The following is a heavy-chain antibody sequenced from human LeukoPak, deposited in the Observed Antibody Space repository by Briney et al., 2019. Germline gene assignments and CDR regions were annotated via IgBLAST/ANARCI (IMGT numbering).Heavy chain of an antibody. Sequence: GGSLRLSCAASGFTFSSYSMDWVRQAPGKGLEWVSVIYSGGSTYYADSVTGRFTISRDNSKDTLFLQMHSLRPGDTAVYYCVREDTPATANYWGQGTLVTISS. CDR3: VREDTPATANY. CDR1: GFTFSSYS. D-gene: IGHD2-21*02. J-gene: IGHJ4*02. CDR2: IYSGGST. V-gene: IGHV3-53*01.